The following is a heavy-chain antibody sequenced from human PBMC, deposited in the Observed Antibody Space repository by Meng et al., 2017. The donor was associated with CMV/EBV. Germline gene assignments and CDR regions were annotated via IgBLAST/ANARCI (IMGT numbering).Heavy chain of an antibody. V-gene: IGHV4-4*07. J-gene: IGHJ4*02. CDR1: GASIKNYN. CDR3: AGSRPGGGACDY. CDR2: IQVIGHT. Sequence: QLLIHASCPGLGKPSETPSPTCIVSGASIKNYNWNWVRQPAGQGLEWIGLIQVIGHTVYNPSLKSRVTVSLDASKSQFSLTLNSVTAADTATYYCAGSRPGGGACDYWGQGILVTVSS. D-gene: IGHD3-16*01.